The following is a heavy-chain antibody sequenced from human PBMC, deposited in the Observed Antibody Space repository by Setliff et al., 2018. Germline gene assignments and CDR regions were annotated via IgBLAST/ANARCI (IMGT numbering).Heavy chain of an antibody. Sequence: SVKVSCKASGGTFSRYGVSWVRQAPGQGLEWMGGTIPMFGSTSYAQKFQGRVTIITDESTTKAYMELSSLGSEDTAVYYCVREGVDTRSSTDYRYYMDVWGKGTTVTVSS. V-gene: IGHV1-69*05. J-gene: IGHJ6*03. CDR1: GGTFSRYG. D-gene: IGHD5-18*01. CDR2: TIPMFGST. CDR3: VREGVDTRSSTDYRYYMDV.